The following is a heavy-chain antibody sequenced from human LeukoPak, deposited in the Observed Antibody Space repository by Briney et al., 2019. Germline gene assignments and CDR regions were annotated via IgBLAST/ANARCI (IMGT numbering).Heavy chain of an antibody. CDR2: INPNSGGR. Sequence: ASVKVSCKASGYTFTGYYMHWVRQAPGQGLEWMGWINPNSGGRNYAQKFQGRVTMTRDTSISTAYMELSRLRSDDTAVYYCASRASTYYDFWSGYYEDYYYGMDVWGQGTTVTVSS. CDR3: ASRASTYYDFWSGYYEDYYYGMDV. D-gene: IGHD3-3*01. J-gene: IGHJ6*02. V-gene: IGHV1-2*02. CDR1: GYTFTGYY.